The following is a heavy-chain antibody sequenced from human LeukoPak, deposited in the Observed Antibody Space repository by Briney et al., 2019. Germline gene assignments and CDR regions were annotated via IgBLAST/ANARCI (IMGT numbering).Heavy chain of an antibody. V-gene: IGHV1-18*01. CDR2: ISAYNGNT. CDR1: GYTFTSYG. J-gene: IGHJ6*02. D-gene: IGHD3-3*01. Sequence: ASVTVSCKASGYTFTSYGISWVRQAPGQGLEWMGWISAYNGNTNYAQKLQGRVTMTTDTSTSTVYMELRSLRSDDTAVYYCARAPTYDFWSGYWHYYGMDVWGQGTTVTVSS. CDR3: ARAPTYDFWSGYWHYYGMDV.